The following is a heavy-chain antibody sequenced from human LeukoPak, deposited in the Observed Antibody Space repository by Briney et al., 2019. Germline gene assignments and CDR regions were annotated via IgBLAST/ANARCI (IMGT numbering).Heavy chain of an antibody. D-gene: IGHD6-13*01. J-gene: IGHJ5*02. Sequence: GGSLRLSCAASGFSFSTYAMHWVRQAPGKGLEWASVVTSSGESAYYADSVKGRFTMSRDNSKNIVTLKMNSLWAEDTAVYYCAKGAPTVAAGSDLWGQGTLVLVSA. CDR3: AKGAPTVAAGSDL. V-gene: IGHV3-23*01. CDR1: GFSFSTYA. CDR2: VTSSGESA.